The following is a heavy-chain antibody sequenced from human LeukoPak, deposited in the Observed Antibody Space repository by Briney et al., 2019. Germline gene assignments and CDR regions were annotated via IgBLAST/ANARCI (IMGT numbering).Heavy chain of an antibody. J-gene: IGHJ5*02. Sequence: SETLSLTCTVSGGSFSSSSYYWGWIRQPPGKGLEWIGSIYYSGSTYYNPSLKSRVTISVDTSKNQFSLKLSSVTAADTAVYYCARRGKYSSSDWFDPWGQGTLVTVSS. CDR2: IYYSGST. CDR3: ARRGKYSSSDWFDP. V-gene: IGHV4-39*01. D-gene: IGHD6-6*01. CDR1: GGSFSSSSYY.